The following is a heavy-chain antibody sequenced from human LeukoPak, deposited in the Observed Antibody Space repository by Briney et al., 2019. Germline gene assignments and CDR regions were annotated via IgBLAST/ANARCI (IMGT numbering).Heavy chain of an antibody. Sequence: GGSLRLSCAASGFTVSGNYMSWVRQAPGKGLEWVSFIYSGGSTYYADSVKGRFTISRDNSKNTLYLQMNSLRAEDTAVYYCARAFHSGSPSIWGQGTMVTVSS. CDR2: IYSGGST. J-gene: IGHJ3*02. V-gene: IGHV3-66*01. CDR1: GFTVSGNY. CDR3: ARAFHSGSPSI. D-gene: IGHD1-26*01.